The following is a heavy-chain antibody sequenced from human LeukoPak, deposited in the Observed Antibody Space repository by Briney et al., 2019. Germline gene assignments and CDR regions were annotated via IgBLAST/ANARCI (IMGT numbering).Heavy chain of an antibody. Sequence: ASVKVSCKASGYTFTSYGISWVRQAPGQGLEWVGWIGPYNGNTNYVQKLQGRVTMSTDTSANTAYMELRSLRSDDTAIYYCARGGGSSSSGIDYWGQGTLVTVSS. CDR1: GYTFTSYG. V-gene: IGHV1-18*01. CDR2: IGPYNGNT. J-gene: IGHJ4*02. CDR3: ARGGGSSSSGIDY. D-gene: IGHD6-6*01.